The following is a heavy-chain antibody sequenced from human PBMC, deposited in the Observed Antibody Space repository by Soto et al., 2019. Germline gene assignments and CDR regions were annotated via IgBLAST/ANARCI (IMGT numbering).Heavy chain of an antibody. V-gene: IGHV3-23*01. Sequence: PGGSLRLSCAASGLTFSTYAMSWFRQAPGKGLEWVSAISGDGGATFYADSVKGRFTISRDNSKNTLYLQMNSLRAEDTAVYYCARAALRDSSGYYGGFDYWGQGTLVTVSS. CDR2: ISGDGGAT. J-gene: IGHJ4*02. CDR1: GLTFSTYA. D-gene: IGHD3-22*01. CDR3: ARAALRDSSGYYGGFDY.